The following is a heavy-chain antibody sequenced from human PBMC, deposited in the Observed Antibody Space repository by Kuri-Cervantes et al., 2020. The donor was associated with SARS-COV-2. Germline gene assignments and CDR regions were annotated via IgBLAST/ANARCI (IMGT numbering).Heavy chain of an antibody. CDR2: IIPIFGTA. CDR3: ARSPIAAAGFKYYYSYMDV. D-gene: IGHD6-13*01. Sequence: SVKVSCKASGGTFSSYAISWVRQAPGQGLEWMGGIIPIFGTANYAQKFKGRVTITTDESTSTAYMELSSLRSEDTAVYYCARSPIAAAGFKYYYSYMDVWGKGTTVTVSS. J-gene: IGHJ6*03. CDR1: GGTFSSYA. V-gene: IGHV1-69*05.